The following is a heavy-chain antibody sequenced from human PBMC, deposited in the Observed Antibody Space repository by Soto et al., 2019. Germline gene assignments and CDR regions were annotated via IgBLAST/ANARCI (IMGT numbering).Heavy chain of an antibody. CDR2: IYYSGST. CDR3: ARDDRDIVVVPAA. Sequence: PSETLSLTCTVSGGSISSGGYYWSWIRQHPGKGLEWIGYIYYSGSTYYNPSLKSRVTISVDTSKNQFSLKLSSVTAADTAVYYCARDDRDIVVVPAAWGQGTLVTVSS. J-gene: IGHJ5*02. D-gene: IGHD2-2*01. CDR1: GGSISSGGYY. V-gene: IGHV4-31*03.